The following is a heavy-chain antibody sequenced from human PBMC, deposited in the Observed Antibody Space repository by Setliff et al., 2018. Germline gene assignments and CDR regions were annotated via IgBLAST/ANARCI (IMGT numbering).Heavy chain of an antibody. J-gene: IGHJ6*04. CDR2: VYTSWST. CDR3: ARLSGSQDIVD. CDR1: GGSVGSDYNY. Sequence: SETLSLTCTVSGGSVGSDYNYWSWILQPAGKGLEWIGQVYTSWSTNYNPSLKSRVTISLDASKNQFSLVLTSVTAADTAVYYCARLSGSQDIVDWGKGTTVTVSS. D-gene: IGHD3-22*01. V-gene: IGHV4-61*09.